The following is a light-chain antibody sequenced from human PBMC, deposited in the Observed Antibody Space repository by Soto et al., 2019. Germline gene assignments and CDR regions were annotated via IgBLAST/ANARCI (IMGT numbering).Light chain of an antibody. V-gene: IGKV3-20*01. J-gene: IGKJ5*01. CDR1: RGVSGY. CDR3: HPYICSPIT. Sequence: EIVLTQSPGTLSLSPGEGATLSCRASRGVSGYLAWYQQRPGRAPRLLIFAASSRATGIPDRFSGSGSGTDFTLTISRLEPEDSSVYYCHPYICSPITFGQLTRLEVK. CDR2: AAS.